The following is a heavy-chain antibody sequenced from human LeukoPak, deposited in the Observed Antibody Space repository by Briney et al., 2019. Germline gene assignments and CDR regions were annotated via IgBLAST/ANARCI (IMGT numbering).Heavy chain of an antibody. J-gene: IGHJ4*02. CDR3: ARVRAVAGRPFDY. V-gene: IGHV1-24*01. CDR1: GYTLTELS. D-gene: IGHD6-19*01. Sequence: ASVKVSCKVSGYTLTELSMHWVRQAPGKGLEWMGGFDPEDGETIYAQKFQGRVTMTEDTSTDTAYMELSSVTAADTAVYYCARVRAVAGRPFDYWGQGTLVTVSS. CDR2: FDPEDGET.